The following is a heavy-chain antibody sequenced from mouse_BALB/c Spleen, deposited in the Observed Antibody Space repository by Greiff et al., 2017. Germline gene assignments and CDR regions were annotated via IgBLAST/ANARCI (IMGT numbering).Heavy chain of an antibody. CDR2: INPYNDGT. D-gene: IGHD1-1*01. Sequence: EVQLQQSGPELVKPGASVKMSCKASGYTFTSYVMHWVKQKPGQGLEWIGYINPYNDGTKYNEKFKGKATLTSDKSSSTAYMELSSLTSEDSAVYYCARYYYGSSPSSYWYFDVWGAGTTVTVSS. CDR3: ARYYYGSSPSSYWYFDV. CDR1: GYTFTSYV. J-gene: IGHJ1*01. V-gene: IGHV1-14*01.